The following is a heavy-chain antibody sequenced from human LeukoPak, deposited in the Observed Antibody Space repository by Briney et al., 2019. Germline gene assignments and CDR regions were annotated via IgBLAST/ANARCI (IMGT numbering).Heavy chain of an antibody. Sequence: PSETLSLTCAVYGGSFSGYYWSWIRQPPGKGLEWIGEINHSGSTNYNPSLKSRVTISVDTSKNQFSLKLSSVTAADTAVYYCARGSRYCTNGVCYLERYYYYYGMDVWGQGTTVTVSS. V-gene: IGHV4-34*01. CDR2: INHSGST. D-gene: IGHD2-8*01. J-gene: IGHJ6*02. CDR3: ARGSRYCTNGVCYLERYYYYYGMDV. CDR1: GGSFSGYY.